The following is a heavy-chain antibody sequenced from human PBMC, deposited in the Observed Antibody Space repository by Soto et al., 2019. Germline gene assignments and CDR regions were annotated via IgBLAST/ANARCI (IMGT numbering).Heavy chain of an antibody. CDR1: GFIFNNYA. CDR2: VTASGGGT. D-gene: IGHD5-18*01. CDR3: AKALVPALTAKFGY. Sequence: PGGSLRLSCAASGFIFNNYAMTWVRQAPGKGLEWVSTVTASGGGTSYANSVKGRFTISRDNSRNTLHLQMGSLRVEDTALYYCAKALVPALTAKFGYWGQGTLVTVSS. V-gene: IGHV3-23*01. J-gene: IGHJ4*02.